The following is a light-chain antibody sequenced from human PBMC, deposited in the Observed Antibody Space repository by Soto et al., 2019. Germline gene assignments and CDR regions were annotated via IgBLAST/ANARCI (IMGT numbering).Light chain of an antibody. V-gene: IGKV1-5*03. Sequence: DIQMTQSPSTLSASVGDRVTITCRASQSINSWLAWYQQKPGKAPKLLIYKASNLETGVPSRFSGSGSGTEFTLTISSLQPDDFATYYCQQYNSYSYTFGQGTDLEIK. J-gene: IGKJ2*01. CDR1: QSINSW. CDR3: QQYNSYSYT. CDR2: KAS.